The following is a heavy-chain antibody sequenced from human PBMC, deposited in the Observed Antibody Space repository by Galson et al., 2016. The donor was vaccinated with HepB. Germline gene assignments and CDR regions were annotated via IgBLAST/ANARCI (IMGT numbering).Heavy chain of an antibody. J-gene: IGHJ4*02. CDR3: ARERGGPAWNDLLDY. V-gene: IGHV1-18*01. D-gene: IGHD1-1*01. CDR2: ISAYSGNT. CDR1: GFTFGTFG. Sequence: SVKVSCKASGFTFGTFGVSWVRQAPGQGLEWLGGISAYSGNTNYAQRVQGRVTMTTDTSTATAYMELRSLRSADTAVYYCARERGGPAWNDLLDYWGQGALLIVSS.